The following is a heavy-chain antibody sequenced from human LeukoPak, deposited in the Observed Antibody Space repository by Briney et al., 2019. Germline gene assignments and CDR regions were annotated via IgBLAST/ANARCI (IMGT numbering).Heavy chain of an antibody. Sequence: EASVKVSCKASGYTFTSYGTSWVRQAPGQGLEWMGWISAYNGNTNYAQNLQGRVTMTTDTSTSTAYMELRSLRSDDTAVYYCARDFIGANYYYAMDVWGKGTTVTVSS. J-gene: IGHJ6*04. CDR1: GYTFTSYG. V-gene: IGHV1-18*04. D-gene: IGHD4/OR15-4a*01. CDR3: ARDFIGANYYYAMDV. CDR2: ISAYNGNT.